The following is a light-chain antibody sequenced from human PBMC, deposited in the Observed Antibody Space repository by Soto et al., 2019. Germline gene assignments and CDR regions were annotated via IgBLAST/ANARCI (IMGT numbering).Light chain of an antibody. J-gene: IGKJ4*01. CDR1: HSLMYSDGISY. CDR3: MQALQTPLT. Sequence: DVVMTQSPLSLPVTLGQPASISCRSSHSLMYSDGISYLSWFQQRPGQSPRRLIYKASNRDSWVPDRFSGSGSGTDFTLKISRVEADDVGVYYCMQALQTPLTFGGGTKVEIK. V-gene: IGKV2-30*01. CDR2: KAS.